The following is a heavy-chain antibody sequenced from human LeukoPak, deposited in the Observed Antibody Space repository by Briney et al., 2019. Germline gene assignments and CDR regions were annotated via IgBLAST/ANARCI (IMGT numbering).Heavy chain of an antibody. CDR2: INHSGST. V-gene: IGHV4-34*01. CDR3: ARGEVELERSSIWFDP. CDR1: GGSFSGYY. J-gene: IGHJ5*02. Sequence: PSETLSLTCAVYGGSFSGYYWSWIRQPPGKGLEWIGEINHSGSTNYNPSLKSRVTIPVDTSKNQFSLKLSSVTAADTAVYYCARGEVELERSSIWFDPWGQGTLVTVSS. D-gene: IGHD1-1*01.